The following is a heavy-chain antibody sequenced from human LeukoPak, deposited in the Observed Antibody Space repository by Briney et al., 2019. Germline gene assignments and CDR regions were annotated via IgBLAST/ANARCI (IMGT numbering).Heavy chain of an antibody. CDR2: IYTSGYT. V-gene: IGHV4-61*02. J-gene: IGHJ4*02. CDR1: GGSISSGSYY. Sequence: SQTLSLTCTVSGGSISSGSYYWSWIRQPAGKGLEWIGRIYTSGYTNYNPSLKSRVTISVDTSKNQFSLKLSSVTAADTAVYYCAREVSGYSSSWEGAFDYWGQGTLVTVSS. D-gene: IGHD6-13*01. CDR3: AREVSGYSSSWEGAFDY.